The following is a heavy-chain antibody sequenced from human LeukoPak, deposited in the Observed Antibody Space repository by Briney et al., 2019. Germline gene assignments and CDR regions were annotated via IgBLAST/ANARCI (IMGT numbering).Heavy chain of an antibody. CDR1: GGSISSYS. CDR2: IYYSGST. V-gene: IGHV4-59*01. CDR3: ARVEEGYGSGRRENYYYYYMDV. D-gene: IGHD3-10*01. Sequence: PSETLSLTCTVSGGSISSYSWSWIRQPPGKGLEWIGYIYYSGSTNYNPSLKSRVIISVDTSKNQFSLKLSSVTAADTAVYYCARVEEGYGSGRRENYYYYYMDVWGKGTTVTISS. J-gene: IGHJ6*03.